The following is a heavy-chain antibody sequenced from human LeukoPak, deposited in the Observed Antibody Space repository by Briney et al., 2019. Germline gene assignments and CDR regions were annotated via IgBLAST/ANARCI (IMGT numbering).Heavy chain of an antibody. Sequence: ASVKVSCKASGYTFTSYDINWVRQAPGQGLEWMGWKNPTSGRTVFAQSFQGRLTMTTDTSTSTAYMELSSLTSEDTAVYYCARGPVKTHGMDVWGQGPTVTVSS. CDR3: ARGPVKTHGMDV. CDR2: KNPTSGRT. CDR1: GYTFTSYD. V-gene: IGHV1-8*01. J-gene: IGHJ6*02.